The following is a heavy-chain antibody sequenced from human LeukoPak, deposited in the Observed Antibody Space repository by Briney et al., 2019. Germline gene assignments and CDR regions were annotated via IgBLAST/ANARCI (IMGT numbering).Heavy chain of an antibody. CDR1: GGSISSGGYY. Sequence: SETLSLTCTVSGGSISSGGYYWSWIRQHPGKGLEWIGYIYYSGSTYYNPSLKSRVTISVDTSKNQFSLKLSSVTAADTAVYYCARDRGNCSSTSCYRRFDYWGQGTLVTVSS. CDR3: ARDRGNCSSTSCYRRFDY. V-gene: IGHV4-31*03. D-gene: IGHD2-2*01. CDR2: IYYSGST. J-gene: IGHJ4*02.